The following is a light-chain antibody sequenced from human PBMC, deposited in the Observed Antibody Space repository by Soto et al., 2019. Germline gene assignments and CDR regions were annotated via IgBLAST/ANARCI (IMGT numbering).Light chain of an antibody. Sequence: DIQMTQSPSSLSASVGDRVTITCRTSQPISDYLNWYQQKPGKAPTLLIYTASNLQSGVPSRFSGSGSGTHFTLTISSLQPEDFATYYCQQHYNTPRTFGQRTKVDIK. V-gene: IGKV1-39*01. CDR2: TAS. CDR1: QPISDY. CDR3: QQHYNTPRT. J-gene: IGKJ1*01.